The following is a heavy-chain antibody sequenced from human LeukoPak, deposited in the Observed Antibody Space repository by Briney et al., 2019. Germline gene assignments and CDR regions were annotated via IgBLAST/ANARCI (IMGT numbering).Heavy chain of an antibody. D-gene: IGHD2-2*01. CDR1: GFTFCDYY. CDR2: ISSSGSTI. CDR3: ARDPEYCSSTSCYYPDY. V-gene: IGHV3-11*04. J-gene: IGHJ4*02. Sequence: GGSLRLSCAASGFTFCDYYMSWIRQAPGKGLEWVSYISSSGSTIYYADSVKGRFTISRDNAKNSLYLQMNSLRAEDTAVYYCARDPEYCSSTSCYYPDYWGQGTLVTVSS.